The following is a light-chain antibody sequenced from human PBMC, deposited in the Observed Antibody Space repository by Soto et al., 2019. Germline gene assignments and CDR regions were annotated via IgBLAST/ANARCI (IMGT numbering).Light chain of an antibody. Sequence: QSVLTQPASVSGSPGQSITISCTGTSSDVGAYIFVSWYQQHPGKAPKLMIYDIINRPSGVSNCFSGSKSGNTASLTISGLQAEDEADYYCVSFTTSRSYVFGTGTKLTVL. V-gene: IGLV2-14*03. CDR1: SSDVGAYIF. J-gene: IGLJ1*01. CDR3: VSFTTSRSYV. CDR2: DII.